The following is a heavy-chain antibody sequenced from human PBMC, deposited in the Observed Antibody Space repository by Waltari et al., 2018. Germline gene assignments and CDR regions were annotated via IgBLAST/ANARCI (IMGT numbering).Heavy chain of an antibody. CDR2: LDPENGAT. J-gene: IGHJ4*02. Sequence: EAQLIQSGAPVKSPGATGKVSCKAFGSILPDYYMHWMQQVPGKGPEWMARLDPENGATEFADRFQGRLTVTADTSTDTAYMELSGLTSEDTATYYCANSMSGPRVQWGQGTQVTVSP. CDR3: ANSMSGPRVQ. CDR1: GSILPDYY. V-gene: IGHV1-69-2*01. D-gene: IGHD3-3*01.